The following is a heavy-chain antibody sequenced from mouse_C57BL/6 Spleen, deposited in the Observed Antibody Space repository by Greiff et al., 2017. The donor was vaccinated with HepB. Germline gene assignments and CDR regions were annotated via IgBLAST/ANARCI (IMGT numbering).Heavy chain of an antibody. D-gene: IGHD2-1*01. CDR1: GYAFSSSW. J-gene: IGHJ2*01. CDR2: IYPGDGDT. V-gene: IGHV1-82*01. CDR3: ARGNYGNLDY. Sequence: QVQLQQSEPELVKPGASVKISCKASGYAFSSSWMNWVKQRPGKGLEWIGRIYPGDGDTNYNGKFKGKATLTADKSSSTAYMQLSSLTSEDSAVYFCARGNYGNLDYWGQGTTLTVSS.